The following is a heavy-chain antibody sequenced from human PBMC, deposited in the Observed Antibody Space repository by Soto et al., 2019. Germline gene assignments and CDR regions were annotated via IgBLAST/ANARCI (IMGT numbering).Heavy chain of an antibody. J-gene: IGHJ4*02. CDR2: IYYSGST. CDR3: DRVYAGGGKSIDY. Sequence: SETLSLTCTVSGGSISIGDYYWSWVRQPPGKGLEWIGYIYYSGSTYYNPSLKSRVTISVDTSENQFSLNLRSATAADTALYYCDRVYAGGGKSIDYWGQGTLVTVSS. CDR1: GGSISIGDYY. D-gene: IGHD6-19*01. V-gene: IGHV4-30-4*01.